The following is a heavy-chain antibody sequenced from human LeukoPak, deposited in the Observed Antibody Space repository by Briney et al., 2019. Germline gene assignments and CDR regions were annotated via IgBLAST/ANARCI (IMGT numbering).Heavy chain of an antibody. D-gene: IGHD5-18*01. CDR2: ISSSSSYI. CDR3: ARDRWGYSYGGD. V-gene: IGHV3-21*01. J-gene: IGHJ4*02. Sequence: GGSLRLSCEASGFTFSTYWMIWVRQAPGKGLEWVSSISSSSSYIYYADSVKGRFTISRDNAKNSLYLQMNSLRAEDTAVYYCARDRWGYSYGGDWGQGTLVTVSS. CDR1: GFTFSTYW.